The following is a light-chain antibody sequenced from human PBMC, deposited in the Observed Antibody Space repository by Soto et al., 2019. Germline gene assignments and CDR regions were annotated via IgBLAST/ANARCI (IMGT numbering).Light chain of an antibody. CDR3: QQYNNWPS. CDR1: QSVSSN. Sequence: EIVMTQSPATLSVSPGERATLSCRASQSVSSNLAWYQQKPGQAPRLLIYGASNRATGIPARFSGSGSGTEFNLTISSLQSEDFTVYYCQQYNNWPSFGGGTKVEIK. V-gene: IGKV3-15*01. J-gene: IGKJ4*01. CDR2: GAS.